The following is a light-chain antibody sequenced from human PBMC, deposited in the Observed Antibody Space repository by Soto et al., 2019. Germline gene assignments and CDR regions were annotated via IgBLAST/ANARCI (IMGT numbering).Light chain of an antibody. V-gene: IGKV3-15*01. J-gene: IGKJ1*01. Sequence: IVLTHSPATLCLSPGERSTLSWRASQSVSSYLAWYQQKPGQAPRLLIYGASTRATGIPARFSGSGSGTEFTLTISSLQSEDFAVYYCQQYNNWLWTFGQGTKVDIK. CDR1: QSVSSY. CDR3: QQYNNWLWT. CDR2: GAS.